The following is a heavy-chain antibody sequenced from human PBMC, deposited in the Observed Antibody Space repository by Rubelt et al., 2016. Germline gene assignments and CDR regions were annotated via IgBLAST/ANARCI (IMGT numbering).Heavy chain of an antibody. J-gene: IGHJ4*02. CDR1: GYSISSGYY. Sequence: QVQLQESGPGLVKPSETLSLTCTVSGYSISSGYYWGWIRQPPGKGLEWIGSIYHSGSTYYNPSLKSRVTISVDTSKIQFSLKLSSVTAADTAGYYCARDHSSGWYLEGFFDYWGQGTLVTVSS. CDR3: ARDHSSGWYLEGFFDY. V-gene: IGHV4-38-2*02. CDR2: IYHSGST. D-gene: IGHD6-19*01.